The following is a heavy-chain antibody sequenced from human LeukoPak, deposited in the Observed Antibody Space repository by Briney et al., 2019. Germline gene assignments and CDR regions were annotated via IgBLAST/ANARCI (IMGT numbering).Heavy chain of an antibody. V-gene: IGHV3-11*01. Sequence: GGSLRLSCTASGFTFSDYYMSWIRQAPGKGLEWVSSISSAGNTIFYADSVKGRFTISRDNAKNSVYLQMNSLRADDTAVYSCASSHEGFRSNDYWGQGTLVSVSS. D-gene: IGHD2-21*01. J-gene: IGHJ4*02. CDR1: GFTFSDYY. CDR3: ASSHEGFRSNDY. CDR2: ISSAGNTI.